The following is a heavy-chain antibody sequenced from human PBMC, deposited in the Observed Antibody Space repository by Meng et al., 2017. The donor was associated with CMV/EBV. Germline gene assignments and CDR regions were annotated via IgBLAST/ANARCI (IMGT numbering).Heavy chain of an antibody. V-gene: IGHV4-59*12. CDR1: GGSISSYY. Sequence: GSLRLSCTVSGGSISSYYWSWIRQPPGKGLEWIGYVYYSGTTKYNPSLESRVNMSVDTSKNQFSLRLSSVTAADTAVYYCARGFGASDFWSGYPTYYYYYYGMDVWGQGTTVTVSS. CDR3: ARGFGASDFWSGYPTYYYYYYGMDV. J-gene: IGHJ6*02. CDR2: VYYSGTT. D-gene: IGHD3-3*01.